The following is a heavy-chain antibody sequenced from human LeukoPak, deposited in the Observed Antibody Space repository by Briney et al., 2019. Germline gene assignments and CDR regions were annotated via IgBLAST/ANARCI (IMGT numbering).Heavy chain of an antibody. J-gene: IGHJ4*02. CDR1: GFTFSDYN. CDR3: ARWPYSSSYYFDY. Sequence: TGGSLRLSCAASGFTFSDYNMNWVRQSPEKGLEWVSSITSGTTYIYYADSVRGRFTLSRDNAKNSLYLQMNSLRAEDTAVYYCARWPYSSSYYFDYWGQGTLVTVSS. D-gene: IGHD6-6*01. CDR2: ITSGTTYI. V-gene: IGHV3-21*01.